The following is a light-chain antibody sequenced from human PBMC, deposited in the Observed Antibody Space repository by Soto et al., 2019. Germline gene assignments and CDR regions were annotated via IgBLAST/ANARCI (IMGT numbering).Light chain of an antibody. CDR1: ASNIGSNF. Sequence: QSVLTQPPSASGPPGQRVTISCSGRASNIGSNFVSWYQVVPGTAHKLLIYTNSHRPSGVPDRFSGSRSGTSASLDISGLQAYDEADYFCSPWDDNVKGPGFGGGTTVTVL. CDR3: SPWDDNVKGPG. V-gene: IGLV1-44*01. J-gene: IGLJ2*01. CDR2: TNS.